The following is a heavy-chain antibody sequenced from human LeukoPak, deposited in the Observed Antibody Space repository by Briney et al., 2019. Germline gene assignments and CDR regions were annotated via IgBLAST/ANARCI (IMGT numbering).Heavy chain of an antibody. CDR3: AIRTSGGGSGSSYFDS. V-gene: IGHV1-8*01. CDR2: MNPNSGNT. Sequence: ASVKLSCKASGYTFSSYDINWVRQAAGQGPEWMGWMNPNSGNTAYAQNFQGRVIMTRNTSISTAYMELRSLRFEDMAVFYSAIRTSGGGSGSSYFDSWRQGTLVTVSS. D-gene: IGHD3-10*01. J-gene: IGHJ4*02. CDR1: GYTFSSYD.